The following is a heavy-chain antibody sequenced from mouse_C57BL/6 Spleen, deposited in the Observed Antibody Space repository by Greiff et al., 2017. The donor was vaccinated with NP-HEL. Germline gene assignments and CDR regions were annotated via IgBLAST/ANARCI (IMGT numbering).Heavy chain of an antibody. CDR2: INSDGGST. CDR3: ARTPDYGSSYWYFDV. J-gene: IGHJ1*03. D-gene: IGHD1-1*01. CDR1: EYEFPSHD. V-gene: IGHV5-2*01. Sequence: EVQVVESGGGLVQPGESLKLSCESNEYEFPSHDMSWVRKTPEKRLELVAAINSDGGSTYYPDTMERRFIISRDNTKKTLYLQMSSLRSEDTALYYCARTPDYGSSYWYFDVWGTGTTVTVSS.